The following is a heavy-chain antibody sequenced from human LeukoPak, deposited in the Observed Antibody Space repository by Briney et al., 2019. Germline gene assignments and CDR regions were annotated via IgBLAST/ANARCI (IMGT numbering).Heavy chain of an antibody. J-gene: IGHJ4*02. Sequence: PGGSLRLSCAASGFSFEDYGMSWVRQAPGKGLEWVAGINWNGGSRGYADSVKGRFTISRDNAKNSLYLQMNSLRDEDTALYYCAKDYTNSWYYYDYWGQGTLVTVSS. V-gene: IGHV3-20*04. CDR1: GFSFEDYG. D-gene: IGHD6-13*01. CDR2: INWNGGSR. CDR3: AKDYTNSWYYYDY.